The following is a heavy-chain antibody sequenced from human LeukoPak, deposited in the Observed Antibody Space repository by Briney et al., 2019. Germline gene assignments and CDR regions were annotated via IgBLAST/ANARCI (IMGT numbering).Heavy chain of an antibody. V-gene: IGHV3-48*02. D-gene: IGHD2/OR15-2a*01. Sequence: GGSVRHSCSASGFTFRTYSMNWARQAPGKGLEWVSYISSSNSTIHCAYSVGGRFTISRDNAKNSLYLQINSPRDEDTAVYYCARAFYGHYGMDVWG. CDR3: ARAFYGHYGMDV. CDR2: ISSSNSTI. CDR1: GFTFRTYS. J-gene: IGHJ6*01.